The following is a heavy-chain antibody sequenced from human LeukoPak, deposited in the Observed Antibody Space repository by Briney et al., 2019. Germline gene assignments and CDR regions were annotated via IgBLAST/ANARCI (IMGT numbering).Heavy chain of an antibody. CDR3: ARLSRASVPLEWLFPYYYYYYMDV. Sequence: ASVKVSCKASGYTFTSYDINWVRQATGQGLEWMGWMNPNSGNTGYAQKYQGRVTITRNTSISTAYMELSSLRSEDTAVYYCARLSRASVPLEWLFPYYYYYYMDVWGKGTTVTVS. CDR2: MNPNSGNT. V-gene: IGHV1-8*03. J-gene: IGHJ6*03. CDR1: GYTFTSYD. D-gene: IGHD3-3*01.